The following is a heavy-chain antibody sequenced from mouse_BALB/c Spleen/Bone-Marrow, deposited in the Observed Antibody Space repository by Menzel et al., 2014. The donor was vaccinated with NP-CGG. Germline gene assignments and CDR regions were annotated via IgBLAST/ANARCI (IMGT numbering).Heavy chain of an antibody. J-gene: IGHJ4*01. CDR1: GFTFSSLG. D-gene: IGHD2-4*01. CDR2: ISSGSSTI. Sequence: EVMLVESGGGLVQPGGSRKLSCAASGFTFSSLGMHWVRQAPEKGLEGVAYISSGSSTIYYADTVKGRFTISRDNPKNTLFLQMTSLRSEDTAMYYCARSPYDYAAMDYWGQGTSVTVSS. V-gene: IGHV5-17*02. CDR3: ARSPYDYAAMDY.